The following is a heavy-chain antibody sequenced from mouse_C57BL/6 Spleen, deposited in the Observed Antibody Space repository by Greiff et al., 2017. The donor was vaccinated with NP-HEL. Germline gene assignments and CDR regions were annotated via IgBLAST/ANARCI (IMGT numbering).Heavy chain of an antibody. CDR2: IYPGSGST. Sequence: QVQLKQPGAELVKPGASVKMSCKASGYTFTSYWITWVKQRPGQGLEWIGDIYPGSGSTNYNEKFKSKATLTVDTSSSTAYMQLSSLTSEDSAVYYCARNTGGYFDVWGTGTTVTVSS. V-gene: IGHV1-55*01. CDR3: ARNTGGYFDV. D-gene: IGHD4-1*01. CDR1: GYTFTSYW. J-gene: IGHJ1*03.